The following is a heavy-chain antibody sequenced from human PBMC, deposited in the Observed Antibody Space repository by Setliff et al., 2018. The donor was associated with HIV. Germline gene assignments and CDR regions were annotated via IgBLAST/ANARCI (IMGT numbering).Heavy chain of an antibody. J-gene: IGHJ3*02. V-gene: IGHV1-18*04. CDR1: GYTFTGYY. Sequence: ASVKVSCKASGYTFTGYYMHWVRQAPGQGLEWMGWISAYNGNTNSAQRLQGRVTLTTDTSTSTAYMDLRSLRSDDTAVYFCARENEGGAFDIWGQGTMVTVSS. CDR2: ISAYNGNT. CDR3: ARENEGGAFDI. D-gene: IGHD1-1*01.